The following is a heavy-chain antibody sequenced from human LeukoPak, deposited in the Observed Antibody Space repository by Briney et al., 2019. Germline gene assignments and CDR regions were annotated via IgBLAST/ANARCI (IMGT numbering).Heavy chain of an antibody. Sequence: GESLKISCKGSGHSFTSYWIGWVRQMPGKGLEWMGIIYPGDSDTRYSPSFQGPVTISADKSISTVYLQWSSLKASDTAMYYCAITGGGYSSTSYNWFDPWGQGTLVIVSS. J-gene: IGHJ5*02. CDR3: AITGGGYSSTSYNWFDP. D-gene: IGHD6-13*01. V-gene: IGHV5-51*01. CDR1: GHSFTSYW. CDR2: IYPGDSDT.